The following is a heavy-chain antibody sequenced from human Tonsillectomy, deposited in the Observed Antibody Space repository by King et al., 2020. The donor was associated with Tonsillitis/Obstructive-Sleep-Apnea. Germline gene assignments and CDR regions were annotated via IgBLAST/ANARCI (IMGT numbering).Heavy chain of an antibody. CDR2: IYYSGST. J-gene: IGHJ4*02. D-gene: IGHD3-22*01. Sequence: VQLVQSGAEVKKPGASVKVSCKASGDTFINSYMHWVRQPPGKGLEWIGYIYYSGSTNYNPSLKSRVTISVDTSKNQFSLKLSSVTAADTAVYYCAGTDQNDYYYDSRGYFWDYWGQGTLVTVSS. V-gene: IGHV4-59*07. CDR1: GDTFINSY. CDR3: AGTDQNDYYYDSRGYFWDY.